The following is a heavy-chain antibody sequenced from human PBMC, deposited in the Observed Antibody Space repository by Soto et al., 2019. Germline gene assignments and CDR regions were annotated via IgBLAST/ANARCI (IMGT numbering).Heavy chain of an antibody. J-gene: IGHJ5*02. Sequence: ASETPSLTRAVYGGAFRGFYWSWVRPPPGKGVEGVGEINHSGNSNYKPSPKSRGTLSIDTSKNQFSLKLSSVTAADTAVYYCAKDTYYYGSGSPGWFDPWGQGTLVTVSS. CDR2: INHSGNS. CDR1: GGAFRGFY. D-gene: IGHD3-10*01. V-gene: IGHV4-34*01. CDR3: AKDTYYYGSGSPGWFDP.